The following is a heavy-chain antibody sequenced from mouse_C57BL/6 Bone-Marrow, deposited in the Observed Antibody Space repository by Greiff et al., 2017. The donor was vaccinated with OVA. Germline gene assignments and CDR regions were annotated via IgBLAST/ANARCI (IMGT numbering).Heavy chain of an antibody. J-gene: IGHJ1*03. CDR2: IHPNSGST. V-gene: IGHV1-64*01. CDR3: ALYGSSWYGDV. Sequence: VQLQQPGAELVKPGASVKLSCKASGYTFTSYWMHWVKQRPGQGLEWIGMIHPNSGSTNYNEKFKSKATLTVDKSSSTAYMQLSSLTSEDSAVYYCALYGSSWYGDVWGTGTTVTVSS. D-gene: IGHD1-1*01. CDR1: GYTFTSYW.